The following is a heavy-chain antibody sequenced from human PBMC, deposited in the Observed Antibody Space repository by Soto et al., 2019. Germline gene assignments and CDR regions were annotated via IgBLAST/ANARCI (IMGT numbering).Heavy chain of an antibody. CDR3: ARLAAAGTGGRYYYYYGMDV. J-gene: IGHJ6*02. V-gene: IGHV1-69*13. CDR2: IIPIFGTA. Sequence: SLKVSCKASGGTFSSYAISWVRQAPGQGLEWMGGIIPIFGTANYAQKFQGRVTITADESTSTAYMELSSLRSEDTAVYYCARLAAAGTGGRYYYYYGMDVWGQGTTVTVSS. CDR1: GGTFSSYA. D-gene: IGHD6-13*01.